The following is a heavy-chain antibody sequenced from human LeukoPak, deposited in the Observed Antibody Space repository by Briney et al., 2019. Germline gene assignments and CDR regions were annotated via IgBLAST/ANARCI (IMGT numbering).Heavy chain of an antibody. CDR3: AKGSSKVVPAATFDY. D-gene: IGHD2-2*01. J-gene: IGHJ4*02. Sequence: GGSLRLSCAASGFTFSSYSMNWVRQAPGKGLEWVSAISGSGGSTYYADSVKGRFTISRDNSKNTLYLQMNSLRAEDTAVYYCAKGSSKVVPAATFDYWGQGTLVTVSS. CDR2: ISGSGGST. CDR1: GFTFSSYS. V-gene: IGHV3-23*01.